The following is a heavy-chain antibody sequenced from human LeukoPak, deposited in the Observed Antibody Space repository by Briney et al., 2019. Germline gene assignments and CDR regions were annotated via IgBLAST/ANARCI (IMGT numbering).Heavy chain of an antibody. CDR2: IYYSGST. Sequence: SETLSLTCTVSGGSISSGGYYWSWIRQHPGEGLEWIGYIYYSGSTYYNPSLKSRVTISVDTSKNQFSLKLSSVTAADTAVYYCARGSRTYDILTGYPPLDYWGQGTLVTVSS. V-gene: IGHV4-31*03. D-gene: IGHD3-9*01. J-gene: IGHJ4*02. CDR1: GGSISSGGYY. CDR3: ARGSRTYDILTGYPPLDY.